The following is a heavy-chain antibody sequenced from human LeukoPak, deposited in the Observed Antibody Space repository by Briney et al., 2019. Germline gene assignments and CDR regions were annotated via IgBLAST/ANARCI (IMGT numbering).Heavy chain of an antibody. D-gene: IGHD6-13*01. V-gene: IGHV3-30-3*01. CDR1: GFTFSNYA. Sequence: GGSLRLSCAASGFTFSNYAMHWVRQAPGKGLEGVELISYDGSNKYYADSVRGRFTLSRDNSKNTLYLQMNSLRAEDTAVYYCARYAWSLGPAPGTPLFDYWGQGTLVTVSS. CDR2: ISYDGSNK. CDR3: ARYAWSLGPAPGTPLFDY. J-gene: IGHJ4*02.